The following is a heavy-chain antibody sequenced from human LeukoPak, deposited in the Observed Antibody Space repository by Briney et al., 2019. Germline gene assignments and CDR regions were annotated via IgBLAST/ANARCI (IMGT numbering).Heavy chain of an antibody. V-gene: IGHV4-59*01. J-gene: IGHJ6*03. CDR2: IYYRGST. Sequence: SETLSLTCTVSGGSISSYYGSWIRQPPGKGLEWIGYIYYRGSTNYNPSLKSRVTISVDTSKNQFSLKLSSVIAADTAVYYCARTTEGYCSSASCFGFSYSYYMDVWGKGTTVTISS. CDR3: ARTTEGYCSSASCFGFSYSYYMDV. D-gene: IGHD2-2*01. CDR1: GGSISSYY.